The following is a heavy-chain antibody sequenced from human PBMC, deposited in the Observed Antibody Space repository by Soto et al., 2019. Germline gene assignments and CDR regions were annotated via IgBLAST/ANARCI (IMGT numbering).Heavy chain of an antibody. V-gene: IGHV5-51*01. D-gene: IGHD1-1*01. CDR3: ATPGTNYYYGMDV. Sequence: GESLKISCKGSGYSFTSYWIGWVRQVPGKGLEWMGIIYPGDSDTRYSPSFQGQVTISADKSISTAYLQWSSLKASDTAMYYCATPGTNYYYGMDVWGQGTTVTVSS. CDR1: GYSFTSYW. J-gene: IGHJ6*02. CDR2: IYPGDSDT.